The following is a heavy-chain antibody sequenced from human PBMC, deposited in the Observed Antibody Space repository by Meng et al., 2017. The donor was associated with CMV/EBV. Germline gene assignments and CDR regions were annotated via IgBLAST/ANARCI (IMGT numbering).Heavy chain of an antibody. CDR2: INYSGST. CDR1: GGSFSGYY. Sequence: SETLSLTCAVYGGSFSGYYWSWIRQPPGKGLEWIGEINYSGSTNYNPSLKSRVTISVDTSKNQFSLKLSSVTAADTAVYYCARGRYYYDSSGYAYFDYWGQGTLVTVSS. CDR3: ARGRYYYDSSGYAYFDY. D-gene: IGHD3-22*01. V-gene: IGHV4-34*01. J-gene: IGHJ4*02.